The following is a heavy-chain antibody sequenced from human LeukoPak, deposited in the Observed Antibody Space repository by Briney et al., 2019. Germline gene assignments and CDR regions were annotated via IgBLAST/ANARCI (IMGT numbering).Heavy chain of an antibody. D-gene: IGHD3-10*01. Sequence: PGGSLRLSCAASGFTFSDYYMSWIRQAPGKGLEWVSYISSGGSTIYYADSVKGRFTISRDNTKKSLYVQMNSLRAEDTAVYYCSRTLLWFGELLPGTSLPYFDFWGQETLVTVSS. J-gene: IGHJ4*02. CDR2: ISSGGSTI. CDR1: GFTFSDYY. V-gene: IGHV3-11*04. CDR3: SRTLLWFGELLPGTSLPYFDF.